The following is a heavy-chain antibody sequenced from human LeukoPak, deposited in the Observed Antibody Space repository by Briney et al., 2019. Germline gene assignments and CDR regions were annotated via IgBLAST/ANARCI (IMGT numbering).Heavy chain of an antibody. CDR2: ISSGSSYI. CDR1: GFTFSSYT. J-gene: IGHJ4*02. V-gene: IGHV3-21*01. CDR3: ARETHYDSSGYHNDY. D-gene: IGHD3-22*01. Sequence: PGRSLRLSCAASGFTFSSYTMNWVRQAPGKGLEWVSIISSGSSYIHYADSVKGRLTISRDNAKNSLYLQMNSLRAEDTAVYYCARETHYDSSGYHNDYWGQGTLVTVSS.